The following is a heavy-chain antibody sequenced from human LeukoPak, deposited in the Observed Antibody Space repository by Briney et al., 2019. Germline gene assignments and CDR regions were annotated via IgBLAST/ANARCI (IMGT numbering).Heavy chain of an antibody. CDR3: ARSPYCSGGSCQSQRYYYYYMDV. V-gene: IGHV1-69*13. D-gene: IGHD2-15*01. CDR1: GGTFSSYA. J-gene: IGHJ6*03. CDR2: IIPTFGTA. Sequence: SSVKVSCKASGGTFSSYAISWVRQAPGQGLEWMGGIIPTFGTANYAQKFQGRVTITADESTRTAYMELSSLRSEDTAVYYCARSPYCSGGSCQSQRYYYYYMDVWGKGTTVTVSS.